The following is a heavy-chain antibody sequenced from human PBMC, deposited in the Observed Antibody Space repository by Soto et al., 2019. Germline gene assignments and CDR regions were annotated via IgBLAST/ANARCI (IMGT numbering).Heavy chain of an antibody. V-gene: IGHV5-51*01. D-gene: IGHD1-20*01. CDR2: IYASDSET. CDR3: ARRNGRGRYNPFDS. CDR1: GYDFSNFW. J-gene: IGHJ5*01. Sequence: GESLKISCKVSGYDFSNFWMGWLRQMPGKGLEFMGMIYASDSETRYDPTFEGQVTVSADTSLSTAFLQWSSLKVSDTAMYFCARRNGRGRYNPFDSWGQGNLVTVSS.